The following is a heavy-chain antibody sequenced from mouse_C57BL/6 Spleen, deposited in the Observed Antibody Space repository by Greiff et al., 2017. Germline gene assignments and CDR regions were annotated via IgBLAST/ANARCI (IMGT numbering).Heavy chain of an antibody. V-gene: IGHV1-55*01. CDR3: AREGY. Sequence: QVQLQQPGAELVKPGASVQMSCKASGYTFTSSWITWVKPRPGQGLEWIGDIYPGSGSTNYNAKFKSKATLTVDTSSSTAYMQLSSLTSEDSSVYYCAREGYWGQGTTLTVSS. CDR1: GYTFTSSW. J-gene: IGHJ2*01. CDR2: IYPGSGST.